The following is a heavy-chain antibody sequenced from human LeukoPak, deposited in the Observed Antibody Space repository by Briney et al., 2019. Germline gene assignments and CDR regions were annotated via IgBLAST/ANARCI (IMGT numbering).Heavy chain of an antibody. CDR2: ISWNSGSI. D-gene: IGHD3-9*01. CDR1: GFTFDDYA. J-gene: IGHJ4*02. Sequence: PGGSLGLSCAASGFTFDDYAMHWVRQAPGKGLEWVSGISWNSGSIGYADSEKGRFTISRDNAKNSLYLQMNSLRAEDTALYYCAKGYFDWLFPFDYWGQGTLVTVSS. CDR3: AKGYFDWLFPFDY. V-gene: IGHV3-9*01.